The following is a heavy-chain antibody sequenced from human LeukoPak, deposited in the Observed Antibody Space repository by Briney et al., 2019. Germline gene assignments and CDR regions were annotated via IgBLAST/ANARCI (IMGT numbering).Heavy chain of an antibody. CDR1: GGSFSGYY. Sequence: SETLSLTCAVYGGSFSGYYWSWIRQPPGKGLEWIGEINHSGSTNYNPSLKSRVTISVDTSKNQFSLKLRSVTAADTAVYYCARTGFNVDTAAIYFDYWGQGTLVTVSS. D-gene: IGHD5-18*01. V-gene: IGHV4-34*01. CDR2: INHSGST. J-gene: IGHJ4*02. CDR3: ARTGFNVDTAAIYFDY.